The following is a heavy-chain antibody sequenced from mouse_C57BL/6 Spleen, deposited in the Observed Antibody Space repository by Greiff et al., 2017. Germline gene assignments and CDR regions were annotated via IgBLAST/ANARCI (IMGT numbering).Heavy chain of an antibody. V-gene: IGHV1-55*01. Sequence: QVQLQQPGAELVKPGASVKMSCKASGYTFTSYWITWVKQRPGQGLEWIGDIYPGSGSTNYNEKFKSKATLTVDTSSSTAYMQRSSLTSEDSAVYYCAITTVVEDYFDYWGQGTTLTVSS. D-gene: IGHD1-1*01. CDR1: GYTFTSYW. CDR2: IYPGSGST. CDR3: AITTVVEDYFDY. J-gene: IGHJ2*01.